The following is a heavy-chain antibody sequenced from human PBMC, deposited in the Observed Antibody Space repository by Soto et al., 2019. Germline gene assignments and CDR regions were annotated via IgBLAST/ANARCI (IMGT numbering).Heavy chain of an antibody. D-gene: IGHD1-26*01. CDR2: IYYGGST. Sequence: SSETLSLTCTVSGGSISRNNYYWGWIRQPPGKGLEWIGSIYYGGSTYYNPSLKSRVTISVDTSNNQFSLKLSPMTAADTAVYYCARPSGSYLYYFDYWGQGTLVTVSS. CDR3: ARPSGSYLYYFDY. CDR1: GGSISRNNYY. J-gene: IGHJ4*02. V-gene: IGHV4-39*01.